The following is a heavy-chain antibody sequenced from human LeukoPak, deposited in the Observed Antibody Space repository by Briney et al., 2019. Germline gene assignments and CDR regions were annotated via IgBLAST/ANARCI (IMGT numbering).Heavy chain of an antibody. CDR3: ARDPYDSSGYYY. Sequence: GASVKVSCKTSGGTFSSYAISWMRQAPGQGLEWMGGIIPIFGTANYAQKFQGRVTITADESTSTAYMELSSLRSEDTAVYYCARDPYDSSGYYYWGQGTLVTVSS. CDR1: GGTFSSYA. CDR2: IIPIFGTA. V-gene: IGHV1-69*01. J-gene: IGHJ4*02. D-gene: IGHD3-22*01.